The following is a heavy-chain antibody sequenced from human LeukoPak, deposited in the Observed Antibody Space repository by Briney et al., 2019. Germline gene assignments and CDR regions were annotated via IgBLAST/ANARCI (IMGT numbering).Heavy chain of an antibody. CDR3: TSLSDAIESFGTRNL. J-gene: IGHJ5*02. V-gene: IGHV3-23*01. CDR2: ISGSGGST. CDR1: GFTFSTYA. Sequence: GGSLRLSCAASGFTFSTYAMSWVRQAPGKGLEWVSVISGSGGSTHYTDPVNGRFTISRDNSKNTLSLQMNSLRAEDTAVYYCTSLSDAIESFGTRNLWGQGTLVTVSS. D-gene: IGHD2-8*01.